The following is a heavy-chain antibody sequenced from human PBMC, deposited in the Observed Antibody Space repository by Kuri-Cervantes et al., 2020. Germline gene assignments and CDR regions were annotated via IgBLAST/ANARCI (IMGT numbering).Heavy chain of an antibody. CDR1: GGSISSSSYY. D-gene: IGHD3-10*01. CDR2: IYYSGST. V-gene: IGHV4-39*07. CDR3: ARDDGWGGLH. Sequence: GSLRLSCTVSGGSISSSSYYWGWIRQPPGKGLEWIGSIYYSGSTYYNPSLKSRVTISVDRSKNQFSLKLSSVTAADTAVYYCARDDGWGGLHWGQGTLVTVSS. J-gene: IGHJ4*02.